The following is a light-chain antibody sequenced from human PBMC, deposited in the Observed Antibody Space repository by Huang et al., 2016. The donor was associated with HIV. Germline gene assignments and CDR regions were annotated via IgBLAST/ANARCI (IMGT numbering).Light chain of an antibody. J-gene: IGKJ5*01. CDR1: QSPLHTNGYSY. CDR3: MQALQNPRT. Sequence: IVMTQSPLSLPVTLGEPASISCRSSQSPLHTNGYSYVDWYLQKPGQSPQLLLSLSSNRASGVPDSFGGSGSVLDFTLKISSVEAEDVGIYYCMQALQNPRTFGQGTRLEIK. CDR2: LSS. V-gene: IGKV2-28*01.